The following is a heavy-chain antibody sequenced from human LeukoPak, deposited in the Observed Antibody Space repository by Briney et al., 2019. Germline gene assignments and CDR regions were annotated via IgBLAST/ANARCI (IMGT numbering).Heavy chain of an antibody. D-gene: IGHD3-22*01. J-gene: IGHJ5*02. CDR2: IRYDGSNK. CDR1: GFTFSSYG. CDR3: ARDLNYYDSSGYYL. V-gene: IGHV3-30*02. Sequence: GGSLRLSCAAPGFTFSSYGMHWVRQAPGKGLEWVAFIRYDGSNKYYADSVKGRFTISRDNSKNTLYLQMNSLRAEDTAVYYCARDLNYYDSSGYYLWGQGTLVTVSS.